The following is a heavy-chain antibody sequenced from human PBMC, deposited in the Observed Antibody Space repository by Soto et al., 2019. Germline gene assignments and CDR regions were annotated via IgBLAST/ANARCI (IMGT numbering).Heavy chain of an antibody. D-gene: IGHD5-12*01. CDR2: INPTSGGT. J-gene: IGHJ6*02. Sequence: SGKASSRAAWCTFTGYYMHWVLKAPRQELEWMEWINPTSGGTNYAQKFQGWVTMTRDTSISTAYMELSRLRSDDTAVYYCARYRMGYSGYEYTYYGMDVRGQGTTVPVSS. V-gene: IGHV1-2*04. CDR3: ARYRMGYSGYEYTYYGMDV. CDR1: WCTFTGYY.